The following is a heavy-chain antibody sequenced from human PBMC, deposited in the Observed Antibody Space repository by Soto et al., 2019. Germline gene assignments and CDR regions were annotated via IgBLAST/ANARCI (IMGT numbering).Heavy chain of an antibody. CDR2: ISSSGSTI. D-gene: IGHD5-12*01. CDR1: GFTFSSYE. V-gene: IGHV3-48*03. J-gene: IGHJ6*02. Sequence: PGGSLRLSCAASGFTFSSYEMNWVRQAPGKGLEWVSYISSSGSTIYYADSVKGRFTISRDNAKNSLYLQMNSLRAEDTAVYYCARAHLVYSGPHYYYYGMDVWGQGTTVTVS. CDR3: ARAHLVYSGPHYYYYGMDV.